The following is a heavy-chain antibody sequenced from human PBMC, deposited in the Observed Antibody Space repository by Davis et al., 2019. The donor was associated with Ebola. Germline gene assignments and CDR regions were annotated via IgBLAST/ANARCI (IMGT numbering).Heavy chain of an antibody. V-gene: IGHV3-23*01. Sequence: GESLKISCEASGFPFRYYAMTWVRQAPGKGLEWVSAISGAGGDTNYADSVKGRFTISRDNSKNTVYLQMNSLRAEDTAVYYCAKDTNADSTGGDYWGQGTLVTVSS. CDR2: ISGAGGDT. D-gene: IGHD4-17*01. CDR1: GFPFRYYA. CDR3: AKDTNADSTGGDY. J-gene: IGHJ4*02.